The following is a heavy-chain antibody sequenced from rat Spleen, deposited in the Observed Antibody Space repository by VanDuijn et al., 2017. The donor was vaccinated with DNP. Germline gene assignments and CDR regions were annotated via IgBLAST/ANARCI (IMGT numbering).Heavy chain of an antibody. V-gene: IGHV2-19*01. D-gene: IGHD1-11*01. J-gene: IGHJ2*01. Sequence: QVQLKESGPGLVQPSQTLSLTCTVSGFSLTDYSVHWVRQPPGKGLEWMGRIRSGRSTDYNSALKSRLSISRDTSKSQVFLKMNSLQTEDTAIYFCTRDYDWGQGVMVTVSS. CDR2: IRSGRST. CDR3: TRDYD. CDR1: GFSLTDYS.